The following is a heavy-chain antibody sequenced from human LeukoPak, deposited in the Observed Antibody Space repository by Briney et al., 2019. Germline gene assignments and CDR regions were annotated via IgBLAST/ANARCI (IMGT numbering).Heavy chain of an antibody. D-gene: IGHD5-24*01. V-gene: IGHV4-4*07. J-gene: IGHJ4*02. CDR2: IYTSGST. CDR1: GGSISSYY. CDR3: ARVGEMATILSYFDY. Sequence: SETLSLTCTVSGGSISSYYWSWIRQPAGKGLEWIGRIYTSGSTNYNPSLKSRVTMSVDTSKNQFSLKLSSVTAADTAVYYCARVGEMATILSYFDYWGQGTLVTVSS.